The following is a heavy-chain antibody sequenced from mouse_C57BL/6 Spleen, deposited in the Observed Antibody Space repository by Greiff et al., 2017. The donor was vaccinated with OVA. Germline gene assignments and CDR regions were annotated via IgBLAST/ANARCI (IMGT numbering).Heavy chain of an antibody. D-gene: IGHD1-1*01. CDR2: IWSGGST. J-gene: IGHJ1*03. CDR3: ARVYGSSYGYFDV. CDR1: GFSLTSYG. V-gene: IGHV2-2*01. Sequence: QVQLQQSGPGLVQPSQSLSITCTASGFSLTSYGVHWVRQSPGKGLEWLGVIWSGGSTDYNAAFISRLSISKDNSKSQVFFKMNSLQADDTAIYYCARVYGSSYGYFDVWGTGTTVTVSS.